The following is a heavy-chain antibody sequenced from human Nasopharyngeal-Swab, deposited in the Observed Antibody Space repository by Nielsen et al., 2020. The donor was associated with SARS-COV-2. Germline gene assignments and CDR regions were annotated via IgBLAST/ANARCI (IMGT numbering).Heavy chain of an antibody. CDR1: GFVFSSYG. CDR2: IWYDGSNK. V-gene: IGHV3-33*01. D-gene: IGHD3-9*01. CDR3: AREFREAYYDILTGYYMDYYYYMDV. Sequence: CCAACGFVFSSYGMHWVRQAPGKGLEWVAVIWYDGSNKYYADSVKGRFTISRDNSKNTLYLQMNSLRAEDTAVYYCAREFREAYYDILTGYYMDYYYYMDVWGKGTTVTVSS. J-gene: IGHJ6*03.